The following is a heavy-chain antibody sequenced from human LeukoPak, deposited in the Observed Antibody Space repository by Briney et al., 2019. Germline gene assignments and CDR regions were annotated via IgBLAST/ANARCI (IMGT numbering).Heavy chain of an antibody. J-gene: IGHJ6*03. D-gene: IGHD3-10*01. CDR1: GGTFSSYA. Sequence: SVKVSCKASGGTFSSYAISWVRQAPGQGLEWMGGIIPIFGTANYAQKFQGRVTITADKSTSTAYMELGSLRSEDTAVYYCARGASITMVRGVTYYYYMDVWGKGTTVTVSS. CDR2: IIPIFGTA. CDR3: ARGASITMVRGVTYYYYMDV. V-gene: IGHV1-69*06.